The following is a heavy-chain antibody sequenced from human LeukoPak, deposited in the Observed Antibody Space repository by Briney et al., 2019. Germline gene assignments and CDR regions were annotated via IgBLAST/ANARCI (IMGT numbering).Heavy chain of an antibody. CDR1: GFTFSSYW. CDR2: IKEDGSEK. CDR3: ARDRTGNDY. J-gene: IGHJ4*02. D-gene: IGHD1-1*01. V-gene: IGHV3-7*01. Sequence: PGGSLRLSCAASGFTFSSYWMSWIRQAPGKGLEWVANIKEDGSEKYYVDSVWGRFTISRDNAKNSLSLQMNSLRAEDTAVYYCARDRTGNDYWGQGALVTVSS.